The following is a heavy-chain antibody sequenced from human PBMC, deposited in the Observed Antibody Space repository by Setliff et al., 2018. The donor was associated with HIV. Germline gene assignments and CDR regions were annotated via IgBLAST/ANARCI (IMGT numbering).Heavy chain of an antibody. V-gene: IGHV4-38-2*02. CDR2: LHASGNT. J-gene: IGHJ6*03. D-gene: IGHD3-9*01. Sequence: SETLSLTCSVSGYSIGSGYYWGWIRQPPGKGLEWIGRLHASGNTNYNPSLKSRVTMSIDTSKNQLSLRLTSVTAADTAVYYCARDVLKSNYLGYYYYLDVWGKGTTVTVSS. CDR3: ARDVLKSNYLGYYYYLDV. CDR1: GYSIGSGYY.